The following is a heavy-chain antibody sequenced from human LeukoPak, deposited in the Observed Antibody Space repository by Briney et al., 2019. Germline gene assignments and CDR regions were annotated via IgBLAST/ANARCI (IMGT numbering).Heavy chain of an antibody. CDR2: ISAYNGNT. CDR1: GYTFTSYG. J-gene: IGHJ6*02. Sequence: ASVKVSCKASGYTFTSYGISWVRQAPGQGFEWMGWISAYNGNTNYAQKLQGRVTMTTDTSTSTAYMELRSLRSDDTAVYYCARAAGYYDSSARVSYYYYGMDVWGQGTTVTVSS. V-gene: IGHV1-18*01. D-gene: IGHD3-22*01. CDR3: ARAAGYYDSSARVSYYYYGMDV.